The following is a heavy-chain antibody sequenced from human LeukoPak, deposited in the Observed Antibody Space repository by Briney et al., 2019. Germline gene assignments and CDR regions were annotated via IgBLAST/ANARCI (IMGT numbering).Heavy chain of an antibody. D-gene: IGHD4-23*01. CDR3: ARDRGYGGNVRDY. CDR2: LYHGETT. V-gene: IGHV4-38-2*01. Sequence: SETLSLTXAVSGYSFNSGYYWGRIRPPPGKGLEGIGSLYHGETTYSNPSLKSRVTISIDTAKNSFSLQMSTLSAADTAVYYSARDRGYGGNVRDYWGPGTLGSVSS. CDR1: GYSFNSGYY. J-gene: IGHJ4*02.